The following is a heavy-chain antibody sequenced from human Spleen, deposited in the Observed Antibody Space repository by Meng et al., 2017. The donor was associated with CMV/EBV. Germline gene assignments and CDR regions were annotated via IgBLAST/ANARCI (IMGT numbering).Heavy chain of an antibody. Sequence: ASVKVSCKASSYTFTSYGISWVRQAPEQGLEWMGWISVYNGNRNYAQKFQGRVTMTTDTSTSTAYMELRSLRSDDTAVYYCARDRGWLAVDGGMDVWGQGTTVTVSS. CDR1: SYTFTSYG. CDR3: ARDRGWLAVDGGMDV. V-gene: IGHV1-18*01. D-gene: IGHD6-19*01. J-gene: IGHJ6*02. CDR2: ISVYNGNR.